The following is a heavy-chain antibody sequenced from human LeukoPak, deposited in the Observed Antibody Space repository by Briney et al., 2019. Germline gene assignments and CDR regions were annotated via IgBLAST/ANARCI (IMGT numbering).Heavy chain of an antibody. D-gene: IGHD2-2*01. J-gene: IGHJ6*02. CDR3: ARAPYCSSTRCNYYYYSMGV. V-gene: IGHV1-18*01. Sequence: ASVKVSCKASGYTFTNYGMSWVRQAPGQGLEWMGWISTSNGNKNYAQKLQDRVTMTTDTSTSTAYMEMRSLRSDDTAVYSCARAPYCSSTRCNYYYYSMGVWGQGATVTVSS. CDR1: GYTFTNYG. CDR2: ISTSNGNK.